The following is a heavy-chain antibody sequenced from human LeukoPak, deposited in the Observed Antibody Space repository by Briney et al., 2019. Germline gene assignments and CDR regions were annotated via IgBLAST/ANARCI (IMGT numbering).Heavy chain of an antibody. D-gene: IGHD2-2*01. CDR2: ISSGSSTI. Sequence: PSGGSLRLSCAASGFTFSSYSMNWVRQAPGKGLEWVSYISSGSSTIYYADSLKGRFTISRDNAKNSLYLQMNSLRAEDTAVYYCPKEVAEYCSSTNCHFFDSWGQGTLVTVSS. CDR3: PKEVAEYCSSTNCHFFDS. CDR1: GFTFSSYS. V-gene: IGHV3-48*01. J-gene: IGHJ4*02.